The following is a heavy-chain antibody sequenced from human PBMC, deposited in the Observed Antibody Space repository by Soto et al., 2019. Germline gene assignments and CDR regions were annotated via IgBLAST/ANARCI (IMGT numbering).Heavy chain of an antibody. Sequence: PGGSLRLSCAASGFTVSSNYMSWVRQAPGKGLEWVSVIYSGGSTYYADSVKGRFTISRDNSKNTLYLQMNSLRAEDTAVYYCARKAWLRETFDYWGQGTLVTVSS. CDR1: GFTVSSNY. CDR3: ARKAWLRETFDY. V-gene: IGHV3-66*01. D-gene: IGHD5-12*01. CDR2: IYSGGST. J-gene: IGHJ4*02.